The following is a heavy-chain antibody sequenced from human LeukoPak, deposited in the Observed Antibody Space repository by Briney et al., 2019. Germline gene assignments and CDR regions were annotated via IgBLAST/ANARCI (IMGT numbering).Heavy chain of an antibody. CDR3: ARYSGYDSSFDY. V-gene: IGHV4-30-4*08. Sequence: KTSQTLSLTCTVSGGSISSGDYYWHWIRQPPGKGLEWIGYIYYSGSTYYNPSPKSRVTISVDTSKNQFSLKLSSVTAADTAVYYCARYSGYDSSFDYWGQGTLVTVS. D-gene: IGHD5-12*01. CDR2: IYYSGST. CDR1: GGSISSGDYY. J-gene: IGHJ4*02.